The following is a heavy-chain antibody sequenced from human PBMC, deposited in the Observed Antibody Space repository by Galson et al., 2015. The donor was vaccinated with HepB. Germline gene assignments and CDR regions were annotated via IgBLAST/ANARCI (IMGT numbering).Heavy chain of an antibody. CDR3: ARGRGSGFYYFDY. D-gene: IGHD3-10*01. Sequence: SLRLSCATSGFTFSNYAMSWVRQTPGKGLEWVSAVRASVDSRFYADSVKGRFTISRDNPKSTLYLQMNSLRAEDTAIYYCARGRGSGFYYFDYWGQGTLVTVSS. V-gene: IGHV3-23*01. CDR1: GFTFSNYA. CDR2: VRASVDSR. J-gene: IGHJ4*02.